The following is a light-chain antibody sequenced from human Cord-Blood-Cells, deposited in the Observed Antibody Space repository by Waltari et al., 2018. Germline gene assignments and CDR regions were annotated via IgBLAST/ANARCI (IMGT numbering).Light chain of an antibody. V-gene: IGLV2-18*02. CDR3: ISYTSSITCV. Sequence: QSALTQTPSVSGSPGQSVTISCSGTSSDVGSYHRVSWYQQPPGTAPKHMIYVVSNRPSWFPHRSSGSKSGNTASLTISGLQAEDEADYYCISYTSSITCVFGVGTKLTVL. J-gene: IGLJ2*01. CDR2: VVS. CDR1: SSDVGSYHR.